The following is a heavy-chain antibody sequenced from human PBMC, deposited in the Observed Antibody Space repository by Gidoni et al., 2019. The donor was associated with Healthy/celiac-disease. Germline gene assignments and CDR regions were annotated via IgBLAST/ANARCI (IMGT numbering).Heavy chain of an antibody. CDR1: GGSFSGYY. D-gene: IGHD3-10*01. J-gene: IGHJ5*02. CDR3: ARGRLILLWFREHQSNWFDP. Sequence: QVQLQQWGAGLLKPSETLSLTCAVYGGSFSGYYWSWIRQPPGKGLEWIGEINHSGSTNYNPSLKSRVTISVDTSKNQFSLKLSSVTAADTAVYYCARGRLILLWFREHQSNWFDPWGQGTLVTVSS. V-gene: IGHV4-34*01. CDR2: INHSGST.